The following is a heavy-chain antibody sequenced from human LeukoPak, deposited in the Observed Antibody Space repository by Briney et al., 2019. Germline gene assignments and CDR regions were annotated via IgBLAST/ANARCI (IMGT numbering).Heavy chain of an antibody. CDR3: ARDKAAARNYYYYMDV. J-gene: IGHJ6*03. V-gene: IGHV4-59*01. D-gene: IGHD6-13*01. CDR1: SGSISGYH. Sequence: PSETLSLTCNVSSGSISGYHWSWIRQPPGKGLEWLGYIYYSGSSNYNPSLKSRVTMSADTSKNQFSLKLSSVTAADTAVYYCARDKAAARNYYYYMDVWGKGTTVTVSS. CDR2: IYYSGSS.